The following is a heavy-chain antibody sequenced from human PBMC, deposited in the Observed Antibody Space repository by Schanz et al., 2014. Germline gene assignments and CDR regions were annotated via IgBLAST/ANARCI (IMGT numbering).Heavy chain of an antibody. CDR3: AKAEYDILTDSYSRLDP. D-gene: IGHD3-9*01. Sequence: AQLMESGGGVVQPGTSLILSCSVSGFSLNTYGIHWFRQPAGKGLEWVSTISASGGSTYYADSVKGRFTISRDNSENTLYLQMNSLSADDTAVYYCAKAEYDILTDSYSRLDPWGQGTLVTVSS. CDR1: GFSLNTYG. V-gene: IGHV3-23*01. CDR2: ISASGGST. J-gene: IGHJ5*02.